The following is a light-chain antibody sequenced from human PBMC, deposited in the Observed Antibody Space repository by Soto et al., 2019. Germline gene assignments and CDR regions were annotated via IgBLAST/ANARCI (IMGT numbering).Light chain of an antibody. CDR3: QHRSNWPPMYT. J-gene: IGKJ2*01. CDR1: QSVSN. CDR2: DAS. Sequence: EIVLTQSPVTQSLSPGDRATLSCRASQSVSNLAWYQLKPGQAPRLLIYDASNRATGIPARFSGSGSGTDFTLTISSLEPDDFAVYYCQHRSNWPPMYTFGQGTKLEIK. V-gene: IGKV3-11*01.